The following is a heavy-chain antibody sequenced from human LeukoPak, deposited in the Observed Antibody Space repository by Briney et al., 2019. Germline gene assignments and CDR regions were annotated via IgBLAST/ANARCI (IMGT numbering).Heavy chain of an antibody. CDR3: ARTAGYSSGWAFDY. V-gene: IGHV4-59*01. CDR2: IYYSGST. D-gene: IGHD6-19*01. CDR1: GGSISSYY. Sequence: PSETLSLTCTVSGGSISSYYWSWIRQPPGKGLEWIGYIYYSGSTNYNPSLKSRVTISVDTSKNQFSLKLSSVTAADTAVYYCARTAGYSSGWAFDYWGQGTLVTVSS. J-gene: IGHJ4*02.